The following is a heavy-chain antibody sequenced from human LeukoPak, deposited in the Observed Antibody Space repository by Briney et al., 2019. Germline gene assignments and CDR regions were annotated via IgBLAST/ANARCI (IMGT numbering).Heavy chain of an antibody. J-gene: IGHJ4*02. CDR1: GYTFTDYD. D-gene: IGHD4/OR15-4a*01. V-gene: IGHV1-18*01. CDR2: VSTHNDDT. Sequence: GASVKVSCKASGYTFTDYDMNWVRQAPGQWLEWMGWVSTHNDDTNYTQKFQGRVTMTTDTSTSTAYMELRSLRSDDTAVYYCARLGYGANYGGYWGQGTLVTVSS. CDR3: ARLGYGANYGGY.